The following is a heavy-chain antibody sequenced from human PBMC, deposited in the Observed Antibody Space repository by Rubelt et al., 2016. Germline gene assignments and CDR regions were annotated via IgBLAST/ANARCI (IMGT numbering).Heavy chain of an antibody. J-gene: IGHJ3*02. CDR3: ARLRGSPQGAAFDI. Sequence: EVQLVQPGAEVKKPGESLKISCKGSGYSFTTYWIGWVRQMPGKGLECMGIIYPGDSDTRYSPSFHGQVTISADKCISTGDLQWSSLKASDTAMYYCARLRGSPQGAAFDIWGQGTMVTVSS. V-gene: IGHV5-51*01. CDR2: IYPGDSDT. D-gene: IGHD1-26*01. CDR1: GYSFTTYW.